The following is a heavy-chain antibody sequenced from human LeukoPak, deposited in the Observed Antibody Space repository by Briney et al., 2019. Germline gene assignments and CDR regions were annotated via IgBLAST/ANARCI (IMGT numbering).Heavy chain of an antibody. CDR3: ARGVARSVRDPQYCTNGVCYPPRHFDY. J-gene: IGHJ4*02. CDR1: SGSVSSGSYY. Sequence: SETLSLTCTVSSGSVSSGSYYWSWIRQPPGKGLEWIGYISYRGSTNYNPSLKSRVTISVDTSKNQFSLKLSSVTAADTAVYYCARGVARSVRDPQYCTNGVCYPPRHFDYWGQGTLVTVSS. D-gene: IGHD2-8*01. V-gene: IGHV4-61*01. CDR2: ISYRGST.